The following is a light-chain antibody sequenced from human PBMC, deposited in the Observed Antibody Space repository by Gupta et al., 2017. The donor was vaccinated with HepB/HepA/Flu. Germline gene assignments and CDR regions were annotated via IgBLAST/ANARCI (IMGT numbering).Light chain of an antibody. CDR1: SSNIGSFY. V-gene: IGLV1-47*01. CDR3: AAWDDSLSGGV. CDR2: RNN. Sequence: QSVLPQPPSASGTPAQRVTISCFGSSSNIGSFYVNWYQQLPGTAPKLLIYRNNQRPSGVPDRFSGSKSGTSASLAISGLRSEDEGDYYCAAWDDSLSGGVFGGGTKLTVL. J-gene: IGLJ3*02.